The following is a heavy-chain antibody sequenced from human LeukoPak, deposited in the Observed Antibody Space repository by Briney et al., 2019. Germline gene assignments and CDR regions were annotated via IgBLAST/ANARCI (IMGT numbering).Heavy chain of an antibody. J-gene: IGHJ4*02. V-gene: IGHV3-7*01. CDR3: ARDSPRSRFIGIIAAAGTKRALASDY. CDR2: IKQDGSEK. Sequence: GGSLRLSCAASGFTFSSYWMSWVRQAPGKGLEWVANIKQDGSEKYYVDSVKGRFTISRDNAKNSLYLQMNSLRAEDTAVYYCARDSPRSRFIGIIAAAGTKRALASDYWGQGTLVTVSS. CDR1: GFTFSSYW. D-gene: IGHD6-13*01.